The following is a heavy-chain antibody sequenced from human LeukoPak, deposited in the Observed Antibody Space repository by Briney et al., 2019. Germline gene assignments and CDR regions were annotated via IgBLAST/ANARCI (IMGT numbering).Heavy chain of an antibody. J-gene: IGHJ3*02. V-gene: IGHV1-69*05. D-gene: IGHD1-26*01. CDR3: ARERGGRVGATRGAFDI. CDR1: GGTFSSYA. CDR2: IIPIFGTA. Sequence: SVKVSCKASGGTFSSYAISWVRQAPGQGLEWMGGIIPIFGTANYAQKFQGRVTITTDESTSTAYMELSSLRSEDTAVYYCARERGGRVGATRGAFDIWGQGTMVTVSS.